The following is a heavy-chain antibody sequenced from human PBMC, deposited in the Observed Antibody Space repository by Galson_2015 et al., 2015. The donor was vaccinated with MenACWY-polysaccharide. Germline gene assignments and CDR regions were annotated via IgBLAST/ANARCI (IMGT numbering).Heavy chain of an antibody. CDR1: GYTFTGYY. CDR3: ARDSGLYAFDI. V-gene: IGHV1-2*04. D-gene: IGHD3-10*01. CDR2: INPNSGGT. Sequence: SCKASGYTFTGYYMHWVRQAPGQGLEWMGWINPNSGGTNYAQKFQGWVTMTRDTSISTAYMELSRLRSDDTAAYYCARDSGLYAFDIWGQGTMVTVSS. J-gene: IGHJ3*02.